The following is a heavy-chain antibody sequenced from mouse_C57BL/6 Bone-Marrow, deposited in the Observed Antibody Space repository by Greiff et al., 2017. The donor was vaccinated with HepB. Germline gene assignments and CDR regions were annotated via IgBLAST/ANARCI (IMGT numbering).Heavy chain of an antibody. CDR3: TKDLLHYYGSSSLAMDY. CDR1: GFTFSSYA. CDR2: ISSGGDYI. V-gene: IGHV5-9-1*02. J-gene: IGHJ4*01. Sequence: EVKVEESGEGLVKPGGSLKLSCAASGFTFSSYAMSWVRQTPEKRLEWVAYISSGGDYIYYADTVKGRFTISRDNARNTLYLQMSSLKSEDTAMYYCTKDLLHYYGSSSLAMDYWGQGTSVTVSS. D-gene: IGHD1-1*01.